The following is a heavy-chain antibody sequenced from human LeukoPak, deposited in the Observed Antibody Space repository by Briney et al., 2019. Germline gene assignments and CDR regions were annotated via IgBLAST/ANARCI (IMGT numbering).Heavy chain of an antibody. Sequence: SETLSLTCTVSGYSISSGYYWGWIRQPPGKGLEWIGSIYHSGSTYYNPSLKSRVTMSLDTSKNQFSLKLTSVTAADTAVYYCARGRGYNYAFPFDYWGQGTLVTVSS. J-gene: IGHJ4*02. D-gene: IGHD5-18*01. CDR3: ARGRGYNYAFPFDY. V-gene: IGHV4-38-2*02. CDR2: IYHSGST. CDR1: GYSISSGYY.